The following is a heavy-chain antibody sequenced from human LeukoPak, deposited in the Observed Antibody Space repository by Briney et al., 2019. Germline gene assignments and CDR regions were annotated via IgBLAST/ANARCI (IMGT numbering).Heavy chain of an antibody. J-gene: IGHJ6*03. D-gene: IGHD3-10*01. V-gene: IGHV4-39*01. CDR2: INHSGST. Sequence: SETLSLTCNVSGGSISSSSYYWGWIRQPPGKGLEWIGEINHSGSTNYNPSLKSRVTISVDTSKNQFSLKLSSVTAADTAVYYCARHPRGSGSYYRPKTTPDYYYYMDVWGKGTTVTISS. CDR1: GGSISSSSYY. CDR3: ARHPRGSGSYYRPKTTPDYYYYMDV.